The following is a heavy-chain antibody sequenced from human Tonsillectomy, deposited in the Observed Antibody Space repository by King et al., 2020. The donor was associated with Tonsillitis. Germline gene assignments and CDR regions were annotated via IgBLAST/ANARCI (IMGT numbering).Heavy chain of an antibody. Sequence: VQLVESGGGLVQPGGSLRLSCSASGFTFSSYAMHWVRQAPGKGLEYVSAISSNGGSTYYADSVKGRFTISRDNSKNTLYLQMSSLRAEDTAVYYCVKGLWGSSGYYYVSAVYISGQATMVTVSS. J-gene: IGHJ3*02. CDR2: ISSNGGST. CDR1: GFTFSSYA. D-gene: IGHD3-22*01. V-gene: IGHV3-64D*06. CDR3: VKGLWGSSGYYYVSAVYI.